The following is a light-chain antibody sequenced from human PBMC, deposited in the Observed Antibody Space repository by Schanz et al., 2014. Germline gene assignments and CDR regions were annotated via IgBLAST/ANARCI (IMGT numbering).Light chain of an antibody. CDR2: DVT. V-gene: IGLV2-14*03. Sequence: ALTQPASVSGSPGQSITISCTGTSSDVGGYDYVSWYQQHPGKAPKLMIYDVTNRPSGVSNRFSGSKSGNTASLTISGLQAEDEANYYCCSYAGSSTLLFGGGTKLTVL. CDR3: CSYAGSSTLL. J-gene: IGLJ2*01. CDR1: SSDVGGYDY.